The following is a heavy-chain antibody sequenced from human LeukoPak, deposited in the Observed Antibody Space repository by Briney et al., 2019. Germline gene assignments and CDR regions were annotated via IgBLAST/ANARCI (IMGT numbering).Heavy chain of an antibody. CDR3: ARSQFIRRGPHEWFDP. Sequence: EASVKVSCKASGGTFSSYAISWVRQAPGQGLEWMGGIIPIFGTANYAQKFQGRVTITADESTSTAYMELSRLRSDDTAVYYCARSQFIRRGPHEWFDPWGQGTLVTVSS. V-gene: IGHV1-69*01. J-gene: IGHJ5*02. CDR1: GGTFSSYA. CDR2: IIPIFGTA. D-gene: IGHD3-10*01.